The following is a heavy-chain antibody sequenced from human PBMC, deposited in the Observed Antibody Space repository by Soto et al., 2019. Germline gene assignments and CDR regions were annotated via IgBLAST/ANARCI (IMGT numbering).Heavy chain of an antibody. CDR3: ARRGGGATATADAFDI. CDR1: GYSFTSYW. CDR2: IYPGDSDT. D-gene: IGHD4-17*01. Sequence: GESLKISCKGSGYSFTSYWIGWVRQMPGKGLEWMGIIYPGDSDTRYSPSFQGQVTISADKSISTAYLQWSSLEASDTAMYYCARRGGGATATADAFDIWGQGTMVTVSS. J-gene: IGHJ3*02. V-gene: IGHV5-51*01.